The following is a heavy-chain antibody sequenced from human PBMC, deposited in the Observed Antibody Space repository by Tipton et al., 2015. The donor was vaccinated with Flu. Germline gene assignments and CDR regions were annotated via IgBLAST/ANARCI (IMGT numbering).Heavy chain of an antibody. CDR1: GDSMRSDY. D-gene: IGHD3-16*02. CDR2: IKQDGSEK. Sequence: LSLTCTVSGDSMRSDYFLGWIRQAPGKGLEWVANIKQDGSEKNYVDPVKGRFTISRDNAKNSLYLQMDSPRAEDTAVYYCARDRVTLTHWGQGALVTVTS. CDR3: ARDRVTLTH. V-gene: IGHV3-7*01. J-gene: IGHJ4*02.